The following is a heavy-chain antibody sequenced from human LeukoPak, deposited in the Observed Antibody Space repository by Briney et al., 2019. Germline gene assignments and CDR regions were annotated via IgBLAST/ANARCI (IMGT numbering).Heavy chain of an antibody. Sequence: SETLSLTCTVSGGSIGTYYWSWIRQSPGKGLEWIGYIYVTGSTRYNPYLQSRVTISVDTSRNQFSLKLNSVTAADTAVYYCANLGYYNYGMDVWGQGTTVTVSS. CDR2: IYVTGST. CDR1: GGSIGTYY. V-gene: IGHV4-4*09. J-gene: IGHJ6*02. CDR3: ANLGYYNYGMDV.